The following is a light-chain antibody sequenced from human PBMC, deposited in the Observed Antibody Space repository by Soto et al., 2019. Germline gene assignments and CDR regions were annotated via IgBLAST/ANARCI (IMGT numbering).Light chain of an antibody. CDR1: QSVSSY. CDR3: QQRGNWPPT. V-gene: IGKV3-11*01. Sequence: EIVLTQSPATLSLSPGERATLSCRASQSVSSYLAWYQQKPGQTPRLLIYDASNRATGIPARFSGSGSGTDFTLAISSLEPEDFAVYYCQQRGNWPPTFGQGTKLEIK. CDR2: DAS. J-gene: IGKJ2*01.